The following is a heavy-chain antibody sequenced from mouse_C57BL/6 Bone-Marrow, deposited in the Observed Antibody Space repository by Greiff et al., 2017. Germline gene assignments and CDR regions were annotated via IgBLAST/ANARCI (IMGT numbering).Heavy chain of an antibody. CDR1: GYTFTSYW. Sequence: QVQLQQPGAELVKPGASVKLSCKASGYTFTSYWMHWVKQRPGQGLEWIGMIHPNSGSTNYNEKFKSKATLTVDKSSSTAYMQLSSLTSEDSSVYYGARRVYGSSWFAYWCQGTLVTVSA. CDR2: IHPNSGST. J-gene: IGHJ3*01. D-gene: IGHD2-10*02. V-gene: IGHV1-64*01. CDR3: ARRVYGSSWFAY.